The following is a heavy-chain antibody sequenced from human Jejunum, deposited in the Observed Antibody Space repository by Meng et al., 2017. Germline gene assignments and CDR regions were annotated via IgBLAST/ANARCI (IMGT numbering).Heavy chain of an antibody. CDR3: AGRSYNYDDYFDF. CDR1: GYTLNGFY. CDR2: INTNTGGT. J-gene: IGHJ4*02. V-gene: IGHV1-2*06. D-gene: IGHD5-24*01. Sequence: QVQMEQSGAEVRKPGASVKASCRASGYTLNGFYMHWVRQAPGQGLEWMGRINTNTGGTNYAQNVKGSITLTRDTSTVYMEVNRLRSDDTAMYYCAGRSYNYDDYFDFWGRGTLVTVSS.